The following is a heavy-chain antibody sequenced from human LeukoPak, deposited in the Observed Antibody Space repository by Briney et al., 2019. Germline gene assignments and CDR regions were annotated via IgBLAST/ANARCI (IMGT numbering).Heavy chain of an antibody. V-gene: IGHV3-23*01. CDR2: ISGSGIST. CDR3: GRGTGGTYYGGGGFVY. CDR1: GFTFNIFA. J-gene: IGHJ4*02. D-gene: IGHD1-26*01. Sequence: GGSLRLSCAASGFTFNIFAMNWVRQAPGRGLEWVSTISGSGISTYYADSVKGCFTISRDNSKNTLYLEKNSLRAQKTAGYFFGRGTGGTYYGGGGFVYWGQGSLVTVSS.